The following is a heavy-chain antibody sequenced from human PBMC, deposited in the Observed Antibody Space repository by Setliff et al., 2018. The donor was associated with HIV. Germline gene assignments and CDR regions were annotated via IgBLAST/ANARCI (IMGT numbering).Heavy chain of an antibody. Sequence: PSETLSLTCTVSGDSIGSGGYYWSWIRQHPGKGLEWIGYIFYSGSTYYNPSLKSRVTISVDTSKNQFSLRLNSVTAADTAVYYCARGGRKDLAVNWGQGTLVTVSS. CDR3: ARGGRKDLAVN. CDR1: GDSIGSGGYY. CDR2: IFYSGST. V-gene: IGHV4-31*03. D-gene: IGHD3-16*01. J-gene: IGHJ4*02.